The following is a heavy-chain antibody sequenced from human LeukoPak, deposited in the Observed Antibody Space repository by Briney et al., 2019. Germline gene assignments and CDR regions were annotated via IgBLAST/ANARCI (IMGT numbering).Heavy chain of an antibody. V-gene: IGHV3-49*04. CDR1: GFTFGDYA. J-gene: IGHJ4*02. D-gene: IGHD6-19*01. CDR3: TREARSGWEEGPFDY. CDR2: IRSKAYGGTT. Sequence: GVLRLSCTASGFTFGDYAMSWVRQAPGKGLEWVGFIRSKAYGGTTEYAASVKGRFTISRQDSKSIAYLQMNSLKTEETGVYYCTREARSGWEEGPFDYWGQGTLVTVSS.